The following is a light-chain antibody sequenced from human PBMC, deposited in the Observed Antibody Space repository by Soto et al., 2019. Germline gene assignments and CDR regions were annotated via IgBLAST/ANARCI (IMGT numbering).Light chain of an antibody. CDR3: QQFNSYPIT. V-gene: IGKV1-13*02. CDR1: QGISSA. Sequence: ALPFTQSPSSLSASLRDRVTNTCRASQGISSALAWYQQKPGTAPKLLIYDASSLESGVPSMFSGSGSGTDFTLTISSLQPEDFATYYCQQFNSYPITFGQGTRLEIK. CDR2: DAS. J-gene: IGKJ5*01.